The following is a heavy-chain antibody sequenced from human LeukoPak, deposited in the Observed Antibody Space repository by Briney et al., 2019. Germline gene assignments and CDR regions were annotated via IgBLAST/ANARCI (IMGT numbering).Heavy chain of an antibody. CDR3: AKATMVRGVIPLFDY. CDR2: ISGSGGST. CDR1: GFTFSSYA. Sequence: GGSLRLSCAASGFTFSSYAMSWVRQAPGKGLEWVSAISGSGGSTYYADSVKGRFTISRDNSKNTLYLQVNSLRAEDTAVYYCAKATMVRGVIPLFDYWGQGTLVTVSS. J-gene: IGHJ4*02. V-gene: IGHV3-23*01. D-gene: IGHD3-10*01.